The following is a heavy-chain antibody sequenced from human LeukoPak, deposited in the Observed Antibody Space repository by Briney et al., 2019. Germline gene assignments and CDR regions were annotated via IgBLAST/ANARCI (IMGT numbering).Heavy chain of an antibody. D-gene: IGHD3-22*01. J-gene: IGHJ4*02. V-gene: IGHV4-61*01. CDR1: GGSVNSRNYY. Sequence: SETLSLTCTVFGGSVNSRNYYWNWIRQSPGTGLEWIGFIPYSGRTKYNPSLKSRVTISVDTTKNQISLILNSVTAADTAVYYCAKTEETYDRAFDTWGQGTMVTVSS. CDR2: IPYSGRT. CDR3: AKTEETYDRAFDT.